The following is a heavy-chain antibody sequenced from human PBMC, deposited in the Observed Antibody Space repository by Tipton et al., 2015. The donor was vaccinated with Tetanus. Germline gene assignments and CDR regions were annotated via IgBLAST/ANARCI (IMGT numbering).Heavy chain of an antibody. J-gene: IGHJ4*02. CDR2: IYSGGST. Sequence: SLRLSCAASGFTVSSNYMSWVRQAPGKGLEWVSVIYSGGSTYYADSVKGRFTISRDNSKNTLYLQMNSLRAEDTAVYYCARDSVAAAGFYFDYWGQGTLVTVSS. D-gene: IGHD6-13*01. V-gene: IGHV3-53*01. CDR3: ARDSVAAAGFYFDY. CDR1: GFTVSSNY.